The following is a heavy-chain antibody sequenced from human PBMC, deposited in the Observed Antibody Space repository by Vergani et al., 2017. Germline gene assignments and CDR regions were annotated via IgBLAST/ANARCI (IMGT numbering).Heavy chain of an antibody. CDR3: TTDPRYCGDGSCYWLRDHHYYGMDV. Sequence: EVQLVESGGGIVKPGGSLRLSCVASGFIFRNAWMNWVRRTPGKGLEWVGRIKSTFDRGTTDYAAAVKGRFTISRDDSKNTLFLQMNGLKTEDIGVYYCTTDPRYCGDGSCYWLRDHHYYGMDVWGQGTMVTVSS. CDR1: GFIFRNAW. V-gene: IGHV3-15*07. CDR2: IKSTFDRGTT. J-gene: IGHJ6*02. D-gene: IGHD2-21*01.